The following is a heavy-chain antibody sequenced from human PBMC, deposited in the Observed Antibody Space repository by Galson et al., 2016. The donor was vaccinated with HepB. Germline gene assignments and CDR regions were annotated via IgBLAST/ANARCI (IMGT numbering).Heavy chain of an antibody. CDR3: ARGGTGRLAYYYYGMDV. V-gene: IGHV3-30*04. CDR2: ISDDGSSK. Sequence: SLRLSCAASGFTFRYFSIHWVRQATGKGLELVTLISDDGSSKYYVDSVKVRFSISRDNSKNTVNLQMNNLRTEDTAVYYCARGGTGRLAYYYYGMDVWGQGTLVTVSS. D-gene: IGHD1-1*01. J-gene: IGHJ6*02. CDR1: GFTFRYFS.